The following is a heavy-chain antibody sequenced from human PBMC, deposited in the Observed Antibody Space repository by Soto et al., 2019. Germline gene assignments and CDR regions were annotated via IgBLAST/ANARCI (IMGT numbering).Heavy chain of an antibody. D-gene: IGHD1-1*01. CDR2: IYYRGSS. V-gene: IGHV4-31*03. J-gene: IGHJ4*02. Sequence: PSETLSLTCTVSGGSISTGGYYWSWIRQHPGKGLEWIGYIYYRGSSSYNLSLKGRLTISVDTSKNQFSLKLSSVTAADTAVYYCASTRDYFDYWGQGILVTVSS. CDR3: ASTRDYFDY. CDR1: GGSISTGGYY.